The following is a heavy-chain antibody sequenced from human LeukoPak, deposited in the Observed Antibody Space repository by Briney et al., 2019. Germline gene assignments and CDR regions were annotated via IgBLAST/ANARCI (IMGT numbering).Heavy chain of an antibody. CDR1: GFTVSSSY. V-gene: IGHV3-53*04. D-gene: IGHD3-22*01. CDR2: IYSGGST. Sequence: GGSLRLSCAASGFTVSSSYMSWVRQTPGKGLEWVSVIYSGGSTYYADSVKGRFTISRHNSNNTLYLQMNSLRAEDTAVYFCAKVRFDSSGYYYTYYYYGMDVWGQGTTVTVSS. CDR3: AKVRFDSSGYYYTYYYYGMDV. J-gene: IGHJ6*02.